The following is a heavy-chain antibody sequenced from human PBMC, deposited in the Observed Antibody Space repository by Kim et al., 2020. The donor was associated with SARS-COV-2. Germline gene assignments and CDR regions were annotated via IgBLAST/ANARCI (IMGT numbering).Heavy chain of an antibody. D-gene: IGHD3-9*01. J-gene: IGHJ6*02. CDR1: GYSFTSYW. CDR2: IDPSDSYT. Sequence: GESLKISCKGSGYSFTSYWISWVRQMPGKGLEWMGRIDPSDSYTNYSPSFQGHVTISADKSISTAYLQWSSLKASDTAMYYCARLNFDWLLSNWGYYYGMDVWGQGTTVTVSS. CDR3: ARLNFDWLLSNWGYYYGMDV. V-gene: IGHV5-10-1*01.